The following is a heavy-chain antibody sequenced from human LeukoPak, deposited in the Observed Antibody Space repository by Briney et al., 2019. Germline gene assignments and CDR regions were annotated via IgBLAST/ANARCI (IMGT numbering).Heavy chain of an antibody. Sequence: GASVKVSCKASGYTFTGYYMHWVRQAPGQGLEWMGWINPNSGGTNYAQKFQGRVTMTRDTSISTAYMELSRLRSDDTAVYHCARGSMRDYDYYMDVWGQGTLVTVSS. CDR2: INPNSGGT. CDR1: GYTFTGYY. J-gene: IGHJ6*03. D-gene: IGHD2/OR15-2a*01. CDR3: ARGSMRDYDYYMDV. V-gene: IGHV1-2*02.